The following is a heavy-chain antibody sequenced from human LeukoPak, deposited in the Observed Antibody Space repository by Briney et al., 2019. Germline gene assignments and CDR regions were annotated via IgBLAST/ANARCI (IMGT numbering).Heavy chain of an antibody. CDR2: ISGSGGST. Sequence: GGSLRLSCAASGFTFSSYWMHWVRQAPGKGLEWVPAISGSGGSTYYADSVKGRFTISRDNSKNTLYLQMNSLRAEDTAVYYCAKAPGGYSGSYYGPYYFDYWGQGTLVTVSS. CDR1: GFTFSSYW. V-gene: IGHV3-23*01. J-gene: IGHJ4*02. D-gene: IGHD1-26*01. CDR3: AKAPGGYSGSYYGPYYFDY.